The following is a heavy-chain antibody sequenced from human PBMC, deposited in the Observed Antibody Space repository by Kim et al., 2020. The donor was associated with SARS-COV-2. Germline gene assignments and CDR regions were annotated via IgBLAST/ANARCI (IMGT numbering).Heavy chain of an antibody. J-gene: IGHJ2*01. CDR2: IYYSGST. CDR3: ARAEEYSSSSGNWYFDL. V-gene: IGHV4-59*01. Sequence: SETLSLTCTVSGGSIISYYWSWIRQPPGKGLEWIGYIYYSGSTNYNPSLKSRVTISVDTSKNQFSLKLSSVTAADTAVYYCARAEEYSSSSGNWYFDLWGRGTLVTVSS. D-gene: IGHD6-6*01. CDR1: GGSIISYY.